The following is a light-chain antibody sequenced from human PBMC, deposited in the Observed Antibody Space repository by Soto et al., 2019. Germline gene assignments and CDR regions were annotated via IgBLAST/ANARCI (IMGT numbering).Light chain of an antibody. Sequence: DIQMTQSPSTLSASVGDRVTITCRASQSISSWLAWYQQKPGTAPKLLIYKASSFESGVSSRFSGSGSGTEFTLTISSLQPDDIATYYCQQYNTHSTFGGGTKVEIK. CDR1: QSISSW. J-gene: IGKJ4*01. CDR3: QQYNTHST. V-gene: IGKV1-5*03. CDR2: KAS.